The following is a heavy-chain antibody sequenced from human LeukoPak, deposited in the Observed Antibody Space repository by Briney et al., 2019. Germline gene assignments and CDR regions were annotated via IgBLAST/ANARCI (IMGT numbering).Heavy chain of an antibody. D-gene: IGHD7-27*01. CDR3: ARGVRLGPDY. CDR2: INPNSGVT. V-gene: IGHV1-2*02. Sequence: ASVKVSCKASVYTFTGYYMHGVRQAPGQGLEWMGWINPNSGVTNYAQKFQGRVTMTRDTSISTAYMELSRLRSDDTAVYYCARGVRLGPDYWGQGTLVTVSS. J-gene: IGHJ4*02. CDR1: VYTFTGYY.